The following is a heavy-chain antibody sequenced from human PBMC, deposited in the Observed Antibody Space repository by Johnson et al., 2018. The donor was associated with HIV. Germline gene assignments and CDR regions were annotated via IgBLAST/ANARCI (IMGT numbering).Heavy chain of an antibody. CDR3: TTVGYTTRPRAFDI. V-gene: IGHV3-15*01. CDR2: IKWKTDGGTT. J-gene: IGHJ3*02. D-gene: IGHD6-13*01. Sequence: VQLVESGGGLVKPGGSLRLSCAASGFAFTDAWMTWVRQAPGKGLEWVGQIKWKTDGGTTDYSAPVKGRFIISRDDSENTLYLQMNSLKTEDTAMYYCTTVGYTTRPRAFDIWGQGTVVTVSS. CDR1: GFAFTDAW.